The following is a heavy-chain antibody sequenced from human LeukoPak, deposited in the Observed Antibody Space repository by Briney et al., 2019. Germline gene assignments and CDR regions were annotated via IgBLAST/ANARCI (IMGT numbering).Heavy chain of an antibody. CDR2: ISYDGSNK. Sequence: GGSLRLSCAASGFTFSSYAMHWVRQAPGKGLEWVAVISYDGSNKYYADSVKGRFTISRDNSKNTLYLQMNSLRAEDTAVYYCARGDSNIDYWGQGTLVTVSS. J-gene: IGHJ4*02. V-gene: IGHV3-30-3*01. D-gene: IGHD6-13*01. CDR1: GFTFSSYA. CDR3: ARGDSNIDY.